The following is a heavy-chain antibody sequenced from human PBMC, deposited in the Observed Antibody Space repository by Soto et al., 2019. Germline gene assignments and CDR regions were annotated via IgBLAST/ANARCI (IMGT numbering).Heavy chain of an antibody. CDR3: AKDYGRGYCSGGSCGYFDY. Sequence: GGSLRLSCAASGFTFSSYAMSWVRQAPGKGLEWVSAISGSGGSTYYADSVKGRFTISRDNSKNTLYLQMNSLRAEDTAVYYCAKDYGRGYCSGGSCGYFDYWGQGTLVTVSS. J-gene: IGHJ4*02. V-gene: IGHV3-23*01. CDR1: GFTFSSYA. D-gene: IGHD2-15*01. CDR2: ISGSGGST.